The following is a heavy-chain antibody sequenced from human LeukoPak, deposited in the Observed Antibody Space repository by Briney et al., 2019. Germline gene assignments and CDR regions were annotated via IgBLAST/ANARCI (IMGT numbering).Heavy chain of an antibody. D-gene: IGHD6-13*01. V-gene: IGHV3-11*04. J-gene: IGHJ4*02. CDR3: ARFIAAPYYFDY. Sequence: PGGSLRLSCAASGFTFTDYFMSWIRQAPGKGLEWVSYISISSSTIYYADSVKGRFTISRDNAENSLYLQMNSLRAEDTAVYYCARFIAAPYYFDYWGRGTLVTVSS. CDR1: GFTFTDYF. CDR2: ISISSSTI.